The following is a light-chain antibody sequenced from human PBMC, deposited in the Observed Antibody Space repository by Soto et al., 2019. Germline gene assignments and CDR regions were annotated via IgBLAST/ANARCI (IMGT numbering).Light chain of an antibody. V-gene: IGLV2-23*01. J-gene: IGLJ1*01. CDR1: SSDVGSYDL. CDR3: CSYAGSSTPYV. CDR2: EGS. Sequence: QSVGTQPASVSVSPGQSITISCTGTSSDVGSYDLVSWYQQHPGKAPKLMIYEGSKRPSGVSSRFSGSKSGNTASLTISGLQAEDEADYYCCSYAGSSTPYVFGTGTKVTVL.